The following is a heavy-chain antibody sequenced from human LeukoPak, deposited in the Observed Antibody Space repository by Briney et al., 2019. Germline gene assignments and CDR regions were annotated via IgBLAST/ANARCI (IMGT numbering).Heavy chain of an antibody. V-gene: IGHV4-39*07. CDR3: ATGGYCSSSSCLGDY. CDR2: IYYSGST. CDR1: GGSISSSSYY. J-gene: IGHJ4*02. D-gene: IGHD2-2*01. Sequence: PSETLSLTCTVSGGSISSSSYYWGWIRQPPGKGLEWIGSIYYSGSTYYNPSLKSRATISVDTSKKQFSLKLSSVTAADTAVYYCATGGYCSSSSCLGDYWGQGTLVTVSS.